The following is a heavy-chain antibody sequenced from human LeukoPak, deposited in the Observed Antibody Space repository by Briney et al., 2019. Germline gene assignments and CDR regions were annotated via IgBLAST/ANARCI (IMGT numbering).Heavy chain of an antibody. CDR1: GYTFTSYY. CDR2: INPTGGST. Sequence: GASVKVSCKASGYTFTSYYMHWVRQAPGQGLEWMGLINPTGGSTGYAQKFQGRVTMTRDMSTSTAYMELSSLRSEDTAVYYCARGNGVERLYYYYYYMDVWGKGTTVTVSS. J-gene: IGHJ6*03. V-gene: IGHV1-46*01. D-gene: IGHD1-1*01. CDR3: ARGNGVERLYYYYYYMDV.